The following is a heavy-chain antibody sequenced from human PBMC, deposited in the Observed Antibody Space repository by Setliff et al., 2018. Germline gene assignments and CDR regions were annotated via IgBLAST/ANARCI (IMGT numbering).Heavy chain of an antibody. CDR3: ATRKSSGRLYYMDV. V-gene: IGHV4-59*02. CDR2: INYSGST. J-gene: IGHJ6*03. CDR1: GGAVSGDY. D-gene: IGHD1-26*01. Sequence: SETLSLTCSVSGGAVSGDYWTWIRQPPGKGLEYIGYINYSGSTNYNPSLKSRVTISGXXXKNXVSXXLSXXTAADTAVYYCATRKSSGRLYYMDVWGKGTTVTVSS.